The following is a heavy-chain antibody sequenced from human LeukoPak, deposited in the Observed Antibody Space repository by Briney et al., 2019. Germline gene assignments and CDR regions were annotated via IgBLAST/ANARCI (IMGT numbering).Heavy chain of an antibody. CDR2: IYTSGST. CDR3: ARLQSDRYYYYYMDV. J-gene: IGHJ6*03. D-gene: IGHD3-22*01. CDR1: GGSISSYY. V-gene: IGHV4-4*09. Sequence: SETLSLTCTVSGGSISSYYWSWIRQPPGKGLEWIGYIYTSGSTNYNPSLMSRVTISVDTSKNQFSLKLSSVTAADTAVYYCARLQSDRYYYYYMDVWGKGTTVTVSS.